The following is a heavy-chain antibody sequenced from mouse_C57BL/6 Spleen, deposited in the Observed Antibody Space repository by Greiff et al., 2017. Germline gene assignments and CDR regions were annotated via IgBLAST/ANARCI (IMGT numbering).Heavy chain of an antibody. D-gene: IGHD2-2*01. CDR2: ISSGRDYI. J-gene: IGHJ4*01. CDR1: GFTFSSYA. CDR3: LVNRYYCAWEY. Sequence: EVQVVESGEALVKPGGSLKLSCAASGFTFSSYAMPWVRQTPAQRLAWVASISSGRDYIVYAHTVKGRVTISGDNAWNTLYLQLSSLKSEDTAVYYCLVNRYYCAWEYWGQGTSVTVSS. V-gene: IGHV5-9-1*02.